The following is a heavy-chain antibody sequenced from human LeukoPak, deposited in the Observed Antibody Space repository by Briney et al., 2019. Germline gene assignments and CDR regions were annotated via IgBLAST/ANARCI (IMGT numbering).Heavy chain of an antibody. CDR2: ISSSGSTI. CDR3: ARINCSSTSCYYYYYYGMDV. D-gene: IGHD2-2*01. Sequence: PRGSLRLSCAASGFTFSDYYMSWIRQAPGKGLEWVSYISSSGSTIYYADSVKGRFTISRDNAKNSLYLQMNSLRAEDTAVYCCARINCSSTSCYYYYYYGMDVWGQGTTVTVSS. CDR1: GFTFSDYY. J-gene: IGHJ6*02. V-gene: IGHV3-11*01.